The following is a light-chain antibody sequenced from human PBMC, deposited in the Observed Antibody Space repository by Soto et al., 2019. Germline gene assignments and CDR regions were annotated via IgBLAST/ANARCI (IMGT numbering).Light chain of an antibody. CDR2: DAS. Sequence: EIVLTQSPATLSLSPGERATLSCRASQSVSSYLAWHQQKPGQAPSLLIHDASNRATGIPARFSGSGSGTDFTLTISSLEPEDFAVYYCQQRSDWPLTFGGGTKVEIK. CDR3: QQRSDWPLT. V-gene: IGKV3-11*01. J-gene: IGKJ4*01. CDR1: QSVSSY.